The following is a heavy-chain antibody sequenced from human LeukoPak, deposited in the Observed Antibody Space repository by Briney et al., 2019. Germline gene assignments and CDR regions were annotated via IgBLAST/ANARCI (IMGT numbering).Heavy chain of an antibody. CDR2: MSFSGSA. J-gene: IGHJ5*02. CDR1: GVSMNNNY. D-gene: IGHD3-9*01. V-gene: IGHV4-4*09. CDR3: ARGDDLLTGSYDWFNP. Sequence: PSETLSLTCAVSGVSMNNNYWAWIRQSPGGKLEWIGYMSFSGSATYNPSLNCRVSISVDSSKNQFSLDLTSLTAADTAVYYCARGDDLLTGSYDWFNPWGQGTLVIVSS.